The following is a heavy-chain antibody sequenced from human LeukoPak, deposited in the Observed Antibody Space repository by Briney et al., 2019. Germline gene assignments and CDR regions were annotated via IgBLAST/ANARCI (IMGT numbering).Heavy chain of an antibody. D-gene: IGHD6-13*01. CDR3: AKDQLLIAGAGYFDY. Sequence: GSLTLSCAAYTFTCSSYAMGWDRPAPGKGWEWVSNPNSGDRSTYHEVSVKGRFTISRDNSKNPLYLQINSLRAEDTAVYYVAKDQLLIAGAGYFDYWGQGTLVTVSS. J-gene: IGHJ4*02. CDR2: PNSGDRST. CDR1: TFTCSSYA. V-gene: IGHV3-23*01.